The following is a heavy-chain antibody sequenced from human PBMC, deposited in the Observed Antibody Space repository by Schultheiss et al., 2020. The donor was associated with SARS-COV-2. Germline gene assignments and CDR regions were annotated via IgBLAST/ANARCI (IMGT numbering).Heavy chain of an antibody. CDR3: ARDDGTSCYVY. D-gene: IGHD2-2*01. J-gene: IGHJ4*02. CDR1: GFTVSSNY. Sequence: GGSLRLSCAASGFTVSSNYMSWVRQATGKGLEWVSTIDGPTTNTHYADSVQGRFTISRDNSKNTLYLQMNSLRAEDTAVYYCARDDGTSCYVYWGQGTLVTVSS. V-gene: IGHV3-66*03. CDR2: IDGPTTNT.